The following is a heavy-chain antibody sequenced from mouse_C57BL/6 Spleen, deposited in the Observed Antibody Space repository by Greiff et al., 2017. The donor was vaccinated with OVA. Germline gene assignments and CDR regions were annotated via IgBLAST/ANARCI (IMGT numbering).Heavy chain of an antibody. CDR2: ISYDGSN. V-gene: IGHV3-6*01. CDR3: ARVLRDYFDY. J-gene: IGHJ2*01. CDR1: GYSITSGYY. Sequence: EVQLQQSGPGLVKPSQSLSLPCSVTGYSITSGYYWNWIRQFPGNKLELMGYISYDGSNNSNPSLKNRISITRDTSKNQFFLKLNSVTTEDTATYYGARVLRDYFDYWGQGTTLTVSS.